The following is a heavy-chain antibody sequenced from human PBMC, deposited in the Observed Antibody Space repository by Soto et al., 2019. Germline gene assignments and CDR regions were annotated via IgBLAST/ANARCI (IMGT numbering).Heavy chain of an antibody. CDR1: GGSISSYY. Sequence: SETLSVTCTVSGGSISSYYWSWIRQPPGKGLEWIGYIYYSGSTNYNPSLKSRVTISVDTSKNQFSLKLSSVTAADTAVYYCARGIDYWGQGTLVTVSS. CDR2: IYYSGST. J-gene: IGHJ4*02. V-gene: IGHV4-59*01. CDR3: ARGIDY.